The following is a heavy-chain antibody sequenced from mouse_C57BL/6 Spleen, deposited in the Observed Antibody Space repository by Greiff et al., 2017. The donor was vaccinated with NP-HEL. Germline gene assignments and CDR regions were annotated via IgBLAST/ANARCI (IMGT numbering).Heavy chain of an antibody. J-gene: IGHJ2*01. Sequence: QVQLQQPGTELVKPGASGYTFTSYWMHWVKQRPGHGLEWIGNINPSNVGTNYHEKFKSKATLTVDKSSSTAYMQLSSLTSEDSAVYYCARYKGYYFDYWGQGTTLTVSS. CDR1: GYTFTSYW. V-gene: IGHV1-53*01. CDR2: INPSNVGT. D-gene: IGHD3-3*01. CDR3: ARYKGYYFDY.